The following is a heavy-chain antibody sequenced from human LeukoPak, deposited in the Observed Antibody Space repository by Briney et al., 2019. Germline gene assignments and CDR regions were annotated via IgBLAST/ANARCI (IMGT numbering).Heavy chain of an antibody. CDR3: ARGRPYYGSGSYSNTLDY. D-gene: IGHD3-10*01. V-gene: IGHV4-34*01. Sequence: SETLSLTCAVYGGSFSGYYWSWIRQPPGKGLEWIGEINHSGSTNYNPSLKSRVTISVDTSKNQFSLKLSPVTAADTAVYYCARGRPYYGSGSYSNTLDYWGQGTLVTVSS. J-gene: IGHJ4*02. CDR1: GGSFSGYY. CDR2: INHSGST.